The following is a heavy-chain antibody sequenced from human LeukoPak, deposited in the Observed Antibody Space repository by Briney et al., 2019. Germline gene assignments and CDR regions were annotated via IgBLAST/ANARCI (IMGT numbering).Heavy chain of an antibody. V-gene: IGHV3-74*01. D-gene: IGHD3-22*01. Sequence: GGSLRLSCAASGFTFSGFWMHWVRQAPGKGLEWVSRINPDGSTTTYADSVKGRFTISRDNAKNTVYLQMNSLRAEDTAVYYCARVLSGSWDWFDPWGQGTLVTVSS. CDR1: GFTFSGFW. J-gene: IGHJ5*02. CDR2: INPDGSTT. CDR3: ARVLSGSWDWFDP.